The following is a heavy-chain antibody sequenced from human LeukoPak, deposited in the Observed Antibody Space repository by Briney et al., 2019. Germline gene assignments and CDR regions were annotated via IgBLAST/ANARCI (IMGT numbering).Heavy chain of an antibody. Sequence: ASVKVSCKASGGTTSAIGWVRQAPGQGLEWMGWISAYNGDTNYAQKLQGRVTMTTDTSTSTAYMELRSLRSDDTAVYYCARGLEWLTRRHTWFDPWGQGTLVTVSS. D-gene: IGHD3-3*01. CDR1: GGTTSA. J-gene: IGHJ5*02. CDR3: ARGLEWLTRRHTWFDP. CDR2: ISAYNGDT. V-gene: IGHV1-18*01.